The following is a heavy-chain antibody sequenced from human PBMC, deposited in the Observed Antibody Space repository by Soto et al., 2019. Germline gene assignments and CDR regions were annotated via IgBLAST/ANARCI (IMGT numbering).Heavy chain of an antibody. CDR1: GFTFSSYA. V-gene: IGHV3-30-3*01. D-gene: IGHD3-22*01. CDR3: ASIPPYYYDSSGYYGEFDY. Sequence: GGSLRLSCAASGFTFSSYAMHWVRQAPGKGLEWVAVISYDGSNKYYADSVKGRFTISRDNSKNTLYLQMNSLRAEDTAVYYCASIPPYYYDSSGYYGEFDYWGQGTLVTVSS. CDR2: ISYDGSNK. J-gene: IGHJ4*02.